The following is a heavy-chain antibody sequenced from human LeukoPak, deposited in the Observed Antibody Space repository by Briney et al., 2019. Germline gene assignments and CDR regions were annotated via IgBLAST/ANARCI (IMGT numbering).Heavy chain of an antibody. CDR1: GFTFNSYD. CDR2: ISYDGGKQ. V-gene: IGHV3-30*04. Sequence: GGSLRLSCAASGFTFNSYDMHWVRQAPGKGLEWVAVISYDGGKQYYADSVKGRFSISRDNSKSTLYLQMNSLRAEDTAVYYCARAAGKENGYDFWFEHWGQGTLVTVSS. CDR3: ARAAGKENGYDFWFEH. J-gene: IGHJ5*02. D-gene: IGHD3-3*01.